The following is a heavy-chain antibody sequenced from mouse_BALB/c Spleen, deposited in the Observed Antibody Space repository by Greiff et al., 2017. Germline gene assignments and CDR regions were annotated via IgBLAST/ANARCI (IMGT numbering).Heavy chain of an antibody. V-gene: IGHV2-9*02. D-gene: IGHD1-1*01. CDR1: GFSLTSYG. CDR3: ARTPPYYGSRGGYAMDY. CDR2: IWAGGST. J-gene: IGHJ4*01. Sequence: VKLVESGPGLVAPSQSLSITCTVSGFSLTSYGVHWVRQPPGKGLEWLGVIWAGGSTNYNSALMSRLSISKDNSKSQVFLKMNSLQTDDTAMYYCARTPPYYGSRGGYAMDYWGQGTSVTVSS.